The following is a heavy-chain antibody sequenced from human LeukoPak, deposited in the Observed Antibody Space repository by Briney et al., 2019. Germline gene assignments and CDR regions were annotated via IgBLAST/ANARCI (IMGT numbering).Heavy chain of an antibody. Sequence: SETLSLTCTVSGGSISSGDYYWSWIRLPPGKGLEWIGYIYHSGSTYYNPSLKSRVTISVDTSKNQFSLKLSSVTAADTAVYYCARDANMVRGVKGSDYWGQGTLVTVSS. CDR1: GGSISSGDYY. CDR2: IYHSGST. J-gene: IGHJ4*02. CDR3: ARDANMVRGVKGSDY. D-gene: IGHD3-10*01. V-gene: IGHV4-30-4*01.